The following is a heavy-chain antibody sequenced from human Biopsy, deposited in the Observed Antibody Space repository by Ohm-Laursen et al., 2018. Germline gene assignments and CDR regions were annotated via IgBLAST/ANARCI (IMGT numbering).Heavy chain of an antibody. J-gene: IGHJ4*02. V-gene: IGHV1-46*01. CDR2: INPSGSTT. D-gene: IGHD6-19*01. Sequence: GASVKVSCKASGYSFTSYYMHWVRQAPGQGLEWMGMINPSGSTTSYPQIFQGRVTMTRDTSKSTVYMELSSLRSADTAVYFCARNTGWYGDLYYFDYRGQGTLVTVSP. CDR3: ARNTGWYGDLYYFDY. CDR1: GYSFTSYY.